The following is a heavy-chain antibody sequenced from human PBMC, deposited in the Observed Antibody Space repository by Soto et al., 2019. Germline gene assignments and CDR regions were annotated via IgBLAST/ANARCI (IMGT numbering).Heavy chain of an antibody. J-gene: IGHJ4*02. CDR3: ATNRETGGMVVAATTILGDY. D-gene: IGHD2-15*01. CDR1: GFTFSSYG. Sequence: QVQLVESGGGVVQPGRSLRLSCAASGFTFSSYGMHWVRQAPGKGLEWVAVISYDGSNKYYADSVKGRFTISRDNSKNTLYLQMNSLRAEDTAVYYCATNRETGGMVVAATTILGDYWGQGTLVTVSS. V-gene: IGHV3-30*03. CDR2: ISYDGSNK.